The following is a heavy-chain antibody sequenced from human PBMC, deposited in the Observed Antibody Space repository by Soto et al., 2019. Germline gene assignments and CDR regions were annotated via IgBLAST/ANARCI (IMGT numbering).Heavy chain of an antibody. CDR1: GFTFSSYG. CDR2: ISYDGSNK. CDR3: AKDSHGSGTRMDV. Sequence: QVQLVESGGGVVQPGRSLRLSCAASGFTFSSYGMHWVRQAPGKGLEWVAVISYDGSNKYYADSVKGRFTISRDNSKNTLYLQMNSLRAEDTAVYYCAKDSHGSGTRMDVWGQGTTVTVSS. D-gene: IGHD3-10*01. J-gene: IGHJ6*02. V-gene: IGHV3-30*18.